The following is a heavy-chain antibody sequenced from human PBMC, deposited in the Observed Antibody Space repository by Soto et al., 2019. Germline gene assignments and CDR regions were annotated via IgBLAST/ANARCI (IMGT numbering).Heavy chain of an antibody. V-gene: IGHV2-5*02. D-gene: IGHD3-10*01. CDR1: GFSLSTSGVG. CDR2: MYWDDDK. J-gene: IGHJ4*02. CDR3: ARGGWTTYYSPFFDY. Sequence: QITLKESGPTLVKPTQTLTLTCTFSGFSLSTSGVGVGWIRQPPGKALEWLAVMYWDDDKRYSPSLKSRLTITKDTSKNQVVLTLTNVDTVDTATYYCARGGWTTYYSPFFDYWGQGTLVTVSS.